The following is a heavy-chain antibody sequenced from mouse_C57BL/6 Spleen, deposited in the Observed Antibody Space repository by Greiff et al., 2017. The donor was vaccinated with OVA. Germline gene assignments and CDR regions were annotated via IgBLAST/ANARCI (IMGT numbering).Heavy chain of an antibody. CDR3: ARERYYGSRRYFDV. CDR1: GYTFTSYW. V-gene: IGHV1-69*01. J-gene: IGHJ1*03. Sequence: QVQLQQPGAELVMPGASVKLSCKASGYTFTSYWMHWVKPRPGQGLEWIGEIDPSDSYTNYNRKFKGKSTLTVDKSSSTAYMQLSSLTSEDSAVYYCARERYYGSRRYFDVWGTGTTVTVSS. CDR2: IDPSDSYT. D-gene: IGHD1-1*01.